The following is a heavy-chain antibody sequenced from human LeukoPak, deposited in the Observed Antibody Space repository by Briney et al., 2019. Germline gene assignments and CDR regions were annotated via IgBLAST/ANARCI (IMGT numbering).Heavy chain of an antibody. CDR1: GGTFSSYT. CDR3: ARDQDHWYSHL. V-gene: IGHV1-69*08. CDR2: IIPIFGTT. Sequence: SVKVAFQPCGGTFSSYTISWVRQAPGQRREWMGRIIPIFGTTNYAQKFQGRVTITTDKSTSTAYMELSSLRSEDTAVYYCARDQDHWYSHLWGRGTLVTVSS. J-gene: IGHJ2*01.